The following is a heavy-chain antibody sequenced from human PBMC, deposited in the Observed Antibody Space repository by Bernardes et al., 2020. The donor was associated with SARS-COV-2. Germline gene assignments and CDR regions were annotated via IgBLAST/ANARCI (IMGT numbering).Heavy chain of an antibody. CDR1: GFTFSISG. Sequence: GGSLRLSCAASGFTFSISGMSWVRQAPGQRVEWVSGISESDSTTYYADSVKGRFTISRDNSKNTLFLQMNSLRADDTAIYYCASTVEGDYDDFFDYWGQGTLVTVSS. V-gene: IGHV3-23*01. J-gene: IGHJ4*02. D-gene: IGHD4-17*01. CDR2: ISESDSTT. CDR3: ASTVEGDYDDFFDY.